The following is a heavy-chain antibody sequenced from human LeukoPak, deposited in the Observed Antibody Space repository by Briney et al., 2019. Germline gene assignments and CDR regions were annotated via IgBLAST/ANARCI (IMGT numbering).Heavy chain of an antibody. CDR2: ISGSSIYI. CDR3: AELGITMIGGV. J-gene: IGHJ6*04. D-gene: IGHD3-10*02. V-gene: IGHV3-21*01. CDR1: GFTFSAYS. Sequence: PGGSLRLSCATSGFTFSAYSMNWVRQAPGKWLEWVSSISGSSIYINYADSVKGRFTISRDNGKNSLYLQMNSLRAEDTAVYYCAELGITMIGGVWGKGTTVTISS.